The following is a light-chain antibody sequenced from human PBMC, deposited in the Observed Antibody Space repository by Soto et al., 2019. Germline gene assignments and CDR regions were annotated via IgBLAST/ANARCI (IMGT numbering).Light chain of an antibody. CDR2: GAS. Sequence: DIQMTQSPSAMSAPVGDRVTITCRASQAISHYLAWFHQRPGKVPKRLIYGASTLESGVPSRFSGSGSGTDFTLTISSLQPEDFGTYYCLQHNTYPLSFGGGTKVDIK. V-gene: IGKV1-17*03. CDR3: LQHNTYPLS. J-gene: IGKJ4*01. CDR1: QAISHY.